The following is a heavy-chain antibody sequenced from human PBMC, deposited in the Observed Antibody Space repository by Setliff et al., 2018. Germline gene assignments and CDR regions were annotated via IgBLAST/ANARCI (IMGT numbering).Heavy chain of an antibody. CDR3: AREGVDSRSSTDYRYYMDV. D-gene: IGHD6-6*01. V-gene: IGHV1-69*05. J-gene: IGHJ6*03. CDR1: GGTSKNYG. Sequence: SVKVSCKASGGTSKNYGISWVRQVPGQGLEWMGGIIPIFGTTNYAQKFQGRATIITDESTSTAYMELSSLRSEDTAVYYCAREGVDSRSSTDYRYYMDVWGKGTTVTVSS. CDR2: IIPIFGTT.